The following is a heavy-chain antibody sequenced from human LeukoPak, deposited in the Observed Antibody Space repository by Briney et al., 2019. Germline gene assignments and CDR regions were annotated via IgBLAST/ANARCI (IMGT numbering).Heavy chain of an antibody. J-gene: IGHJ4*02. CDR1: GLTLSSNS. D-gene: IGHD6-13*01. Sequence: ESLTLSCPVSGLTLSSNSMSCVSHAPGKGLEWVGAISGNGGSTYYGDSVKGRFTISRDNSKSTLYLQTNSLRAEDTAVYYCAKGGSRSSWTFDYWGQGTVVTVSS. V-gene: IGHV3-23*01. CDR2: ISGNGGST. CDR3: AKGGSRSSWTFDY.